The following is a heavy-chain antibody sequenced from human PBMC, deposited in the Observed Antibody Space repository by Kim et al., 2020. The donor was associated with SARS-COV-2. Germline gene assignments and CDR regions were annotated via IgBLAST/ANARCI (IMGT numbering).Heavy chain of an antibody. D-gene: IGHD3-22*01. Sequence: DDVKGRFTISRDNSKNTLYLQMNSLRAEDTAVYYCAKESYDSSGYYRFDYWGQGTLVTVSS. V-gene: IGHV3-23*01. CDR3: AKESYDSSGYYRFDY. J-gene: IGHJ4*02.